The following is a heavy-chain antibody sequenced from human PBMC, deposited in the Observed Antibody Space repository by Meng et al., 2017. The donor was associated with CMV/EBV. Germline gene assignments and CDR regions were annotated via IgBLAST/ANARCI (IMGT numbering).Heavy chain of an antibody. V-gene: IGHV3-23*01. CDR3: AKDPISNLPYYFDY. CDR2: ISGSGGST. D-gene: IGHD4/OR15-4a*01. J-gene: IGHJ4*02. CDR1: GFTVSSNY. Sequence: GGSLRLSCAASGFTVSSNYMSWVRQAPGKGLEWVSAISGSGGSTYYADSVKGRFTISRDNSKNTLYLQMNSLRAEDTAVYYCAKDPISNLPYYFDYWGQGTLVTVSS.